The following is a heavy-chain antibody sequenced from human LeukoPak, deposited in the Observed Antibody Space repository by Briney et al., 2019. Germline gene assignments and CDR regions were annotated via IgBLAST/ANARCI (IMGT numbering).Heavy chain of an antibody. CDR3: ARVYNYYDTSGYYLGNYFDH. CDR2: ISAYNGNT. V-gene: IGHV1-18*01. CDR1: GYTFISYG. Sequence: EASVKVSCKASGYTFISYGISWVRQAPGQGLEWMGWISAYNGNTDYAQKLQGRVTMTTDTSTSTAYMELRSLRSDDTAVYYCARVYNYYDTSGYYLGNYFDHWGRGTLVTVSS. D-gene: IGHD3-22*01. J-gene: IGHJ4*02.